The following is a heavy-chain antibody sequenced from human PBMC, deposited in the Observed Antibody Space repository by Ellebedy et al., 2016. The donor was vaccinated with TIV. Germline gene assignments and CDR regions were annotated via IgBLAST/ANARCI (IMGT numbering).Heavy chain of an antibody. CDR1: GGAFSGYF. CDR2: INHSGST. V-gene: IGHV4-34*10. D-gene: IGHD4-17*01. Sequence: SETLSLXXAVEGGAFSGYFWSWIRQSPGKGLEWIGEINHSGSTNYNPSLKSRVTMSVDTTKKHISLRLSSVTAADTAVYFCARSPGGKYGDFRWGQGTLVSVSS. CDR3: ARSPGGKYGDFR. J-gene: IGHJ1*01.